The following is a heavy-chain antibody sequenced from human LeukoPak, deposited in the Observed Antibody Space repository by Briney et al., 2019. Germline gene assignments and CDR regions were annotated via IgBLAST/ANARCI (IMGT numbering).Heavy chain of an antibody. CDR3: LRDRDYYDNTGFYFYYATDV. J-gene: IGHJ6*02. CDR1: GFTFSDYA. V-gene: IGHV3-30-3*01. CDR2: ISFDGSNI. Sequence: SLRLSCAASGFTFSDYAMQWVRQAPGKGLEWVALISFDGSNIHYADSVKGRFTISRDNSKNILYLQMNSLRSDDRAVYYCLRDRDYYDNTGFYFYYATDVWGQGTAVTVSS. D-gene: IGHD3-22*01.